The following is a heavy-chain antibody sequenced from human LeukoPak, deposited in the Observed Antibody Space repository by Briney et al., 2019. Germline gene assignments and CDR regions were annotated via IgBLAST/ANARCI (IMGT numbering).Heavy chain of an antibody. V-gene: IGHV3-48*02. D-gene: IGHD6-13*01. CDR2: ISSSSSII. Sequence: GGSLRLSCAASGFTFSSYSMNWVRQAPGKGLEWVSYISSSSSIIYYADSVKGRFTISRDNAKNSLYLQVDSLRDEDTAVYYCARAGATAAGLAFDYWGQGILVTVSS. CDR3: ARAGATAAGLAFDY. CDR1: GFTFSSYS. J-gene: IGHJ4*02.